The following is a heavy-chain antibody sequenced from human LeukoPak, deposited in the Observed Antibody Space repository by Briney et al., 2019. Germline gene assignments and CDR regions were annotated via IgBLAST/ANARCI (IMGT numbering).Heavy chain of an antibody. CDR2: IHLDGSEK. CDR1: GFTFSSYW. V-gene: IGHV3-7*02. Sequence: GGSLRLSCAASGFTFSSYWMHWVRQAPGKGLVWVANIHLDGSEKYYVDSVKGRFTISRDNAKNSLYLQMNSLRAEDTAVYYCATDCSSVSCFDYWGQGTLVTVPS. D-gene: IGHD2-2*01. CDR3: ATDCSSVSCFDY. J-gene: IGHJ4*02.